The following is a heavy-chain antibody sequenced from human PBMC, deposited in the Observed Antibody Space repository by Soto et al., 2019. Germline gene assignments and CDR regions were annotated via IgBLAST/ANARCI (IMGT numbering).Heavy chain of an antibody. Sequence: KGLEWIGEINHSGSTNYNPSLKSRVTISLDTSKNQFSLNLNSVTDADTAVYYCAFFFQAEDGIRDVRSVSAFLLNRSSDL. D-gene: IGHD3-10*02. CDR3: AFFFQAEDGIRDVRSVSAFLLNRSSDL. CDR2: INHSGST. V-gene: IGHV4-34*01. J-gene: IGHJ2*01.